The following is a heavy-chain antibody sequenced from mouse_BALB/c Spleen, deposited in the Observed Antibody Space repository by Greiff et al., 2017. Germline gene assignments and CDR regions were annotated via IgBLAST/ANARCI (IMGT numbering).Heavy chain of an antibody. J-gene: IGHJ4*01. Sequence: QVQLQQSGPGLVQPSQSLSITCTVSGFSLTSYGVHWVRQSPGKGLEWLGVIWSGGSTDYNAAFISRLSISKDNSKSQVFFKMNSLQADDTAIYYCARNPYYGNFYYYAMDYWGQGTSVTVSS. D-gene: IGHD2-10*01. V-gene: IGHV2-4-1*01. CDR2: IWSGGST. CDR3: ARNPYYGNFYYYAMDY. CDR1: GFSLTSYG.